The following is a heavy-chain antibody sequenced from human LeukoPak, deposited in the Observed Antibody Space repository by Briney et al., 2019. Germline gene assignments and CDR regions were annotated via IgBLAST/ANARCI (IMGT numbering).Heavy chain of an antibody. D-gene: IGHD2-21*02. CDR1: GYTFTSYY. CDR2: INPSGGST. Sequence: GASVKVSCKASGYTFTSYYMYWVRQAPGQALEWMGIINPSGGSTSYAQKFQGRVTMTRDTSTSTVYMELSSLRSEDTAVYYCARALEGDYYYYYYGMDVWGQGTTVTVSS. J-gene: IGHJ6*02. CDR3: ARALEGDYYYYYYGMDV. V-gene: IGHV1-46*01.